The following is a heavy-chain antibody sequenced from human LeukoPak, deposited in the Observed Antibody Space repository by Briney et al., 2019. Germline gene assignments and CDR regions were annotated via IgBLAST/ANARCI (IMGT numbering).Heavy chain of an antibody. CDR2: IYYSGST. D-gene: IGHD3-10*01. CDR1: GGSMSSYY. CDR3: ARSGFLPHAFDI. J-gene: IGHJ3*02. V-gene: IGHV4-59*01. Sequence: SETLSLTCTVSGGSMSSYYWSWIRQPPGKGLEWIGYIYYSGSTNYNPSLKSRVTISVDTSKNQFSLKLSSVTAADTAVYYCARSGFLPHAFDIWGQGTMVTVSS.